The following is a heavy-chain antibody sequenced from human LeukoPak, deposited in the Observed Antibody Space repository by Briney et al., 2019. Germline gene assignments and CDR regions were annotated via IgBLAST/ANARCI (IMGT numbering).Heavy chain of an antibody. V-gene: IGHV4-30-2*01. D-gene: IGHD3-22*01. Sequence: SETLSLTCTVSGGSISSGGYSWSWIRQPPGKGLEWIGYIYHSGSTYYNPSLKSRVTISVDRSKNQFSLKLSSVIAADTAVYYCARAVRDYYDSSGYPEVGAFDIWGQGTMVTVSS. CDR1: GGSISSGGYS. CDR2: IYHSGST. CDR3: ARAVRDYYDSSGYPEVGAFDI. J-gene: IGHJ3*02.